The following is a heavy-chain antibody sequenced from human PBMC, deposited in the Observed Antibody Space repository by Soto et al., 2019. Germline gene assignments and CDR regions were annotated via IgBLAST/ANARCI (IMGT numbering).Heavy chain of an antibody. CDR1: GGSISSSSYY. J-gene: IGHJ6*02. CDR3: AKWGSSKYGMDV. V-gene: IGHV4-39*01. CDR2: IYYSGST. Sequence: PSETLSLTCTVSGGSISSSSYYWGWIRQPPGKGLEWIGSIYYSGSTYYNPSLKSRVTISVDASKNQFSLKLSSVTAADTAVYYCAKWGSSKYGMDVWGQGTTVTVSS. D-gene: IGHD2-2*01.